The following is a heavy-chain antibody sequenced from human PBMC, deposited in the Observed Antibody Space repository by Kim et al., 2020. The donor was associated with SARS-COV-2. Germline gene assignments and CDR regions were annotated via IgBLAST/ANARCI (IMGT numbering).Heavy chain of an antibody. CDR3: ARVYYYDSSGYPGTWYFDL. J-gene: IGHJ2*01. D-gene: IGHD3-22*01. Sequence: SRVTISVDTSKNQFSLKLSSVTAADTAVYYCARVYYYDSSGYPGTWYFDLWGRGTLVTVSS. V-gene: IGHV4-59*01.